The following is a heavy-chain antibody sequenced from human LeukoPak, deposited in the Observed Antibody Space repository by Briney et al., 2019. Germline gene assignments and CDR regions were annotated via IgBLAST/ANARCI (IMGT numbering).Heavy chain of an antibody. CDR3: TTADSSGRFLIDY. CDR1: GFAYTNAW. CDR2: IKSKTDGGTA. V-gene: IGHV3-15*07. Sequence: GGSLRLSCAASGFAYTNAWMNWVRQAPGKGLEWVGRIKSKTDGGTADYAAPVKGRFTISRDDSKNTLYLQMNSLKTEDTAVYYCTTADSSGRFLIDYWGQGTLVIVSS. J-gene: IGHJ4*02. D-gene: IGHD3-22*01.